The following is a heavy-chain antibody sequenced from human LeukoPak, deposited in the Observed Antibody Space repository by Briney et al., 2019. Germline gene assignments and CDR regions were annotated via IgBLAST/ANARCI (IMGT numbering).Heavy chain of an antibody. V-gene: IGHV4-59*08. Sequence: SETLALTCTVSGGSISSYYWSWIRQPPGKGLEWIGYLYYSGSTNYNPSLKSRVTISVDTSQNKFSLKLSSVTAADTAVYYCARQRYSYGYSDYWGQGTLVTVSS. CDR3: ARQRYSYGYSDY. CDR1: GGSISSYY. D-gene: IGHD5-18*01. J-gene: IGHJ4*02. CDR2: LYYSGST.